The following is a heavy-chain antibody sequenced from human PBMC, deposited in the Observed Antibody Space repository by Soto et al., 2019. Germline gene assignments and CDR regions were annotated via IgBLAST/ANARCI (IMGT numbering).Heavy chain of an antibody. D-gene: IGHD6-19*01. CDR2: MYHTGTS. Sequence: QLQLQESGPGLVKPSETLSLTCTVSGVSISTSNFYWAWLRQTPGKGLEWIGSMYHTGTSYYNPSFKSRVTILVDTSKNDVSLKVRSVTAADTGVYYCARHRSSSMGWFDTWGQGTRVTVSS. CDR3: ARHRSSSMGWFDT. J-gene: IGHJ5*02. CDR1: GVSISTSNFY. V-gene: IGHV4-39*01.